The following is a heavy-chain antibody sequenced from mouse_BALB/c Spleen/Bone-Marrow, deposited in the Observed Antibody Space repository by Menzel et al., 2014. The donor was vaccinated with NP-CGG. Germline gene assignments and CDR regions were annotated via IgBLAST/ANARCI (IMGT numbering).Heavy chain of an antibody. CDR3: ARGNYGNYVDYFDY. D-gene: IGHD2-1*01. CDR1: GFTFSSYG. J-gene: IGHJ2*01. V-gene: IGHV5-6-3*01. Sequence: VQLNQSGGGLVQPGGSLKLSCAASGFTFSSYGMSWVRQTPDKRLELVASINSNGGSTYYPDSVKGRFTISRDNAKNTLSLQMSSLKSEDTAMYYCARGNYGNYVDYFDYWGQGTTLTVSS. CDR2: INSNGGST.